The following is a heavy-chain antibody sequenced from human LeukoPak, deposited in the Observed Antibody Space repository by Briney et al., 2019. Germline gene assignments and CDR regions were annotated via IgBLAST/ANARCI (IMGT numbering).Heavy chain of an antibody. CDR3: ARQNYDFWSGYYGCYMDV. J-gene: IGHJ6*03. Sequence: SETLSLTCTVSGGSISSGGYYWSWIRQPPGKGLEWIGYIYHSGSTYYNPSLKSRVTISVDRSKNQFSLKLSSVTAADTAVYYCARQNYDFWSGYYGCYMDVWGKGTTVTVSS. D-gene: IGHD3-3*01. V-gene: IGHV4-30-2*01. CDR1: GGSISSGGYY. CDR2: IYHSGST.